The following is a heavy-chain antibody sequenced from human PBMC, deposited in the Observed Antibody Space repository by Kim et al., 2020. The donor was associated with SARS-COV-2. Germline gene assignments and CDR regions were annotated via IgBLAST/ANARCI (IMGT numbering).Heavy chain of an antibody. CDR3: TTDIMVNTLFDY. D-gene: IGHD2-8*01. Sequence: GGSLRLSCAASGFTFSHAWMSWVRQAPGKGLEWVGRIKSNRDGGTTDYAAPVKGRFTISRDDSKNTLYLQMNGLETEDTAVYYCTTDIMVNTLFDYWGQG. J-gene: IGHJ4*02. V-gene: IGHV3-15*01. CDR1: GFTFSHAW. CDR2: IKSNRDGGTT.